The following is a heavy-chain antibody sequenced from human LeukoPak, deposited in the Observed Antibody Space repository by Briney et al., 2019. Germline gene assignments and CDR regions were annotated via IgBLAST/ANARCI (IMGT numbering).Heavy chain of an antibody. Sequence: GGSLRLSCAASGFTFSSYAMNWVRQAPGKGLEWVSAISGSGGDTYYADSVKVRFTISRDNSKNTLYLQMHSLRAEDTALYYCAKAMSDYYDSSRYYDFDSWGQGTLVTVSS. CDR1: GFTFSSYA. D-gene: IGHD3-22*01. V-gene: IGHV3-23*01. CDR3: AKAMSDYYDSSRYYDFDS. CDR2: ISGSGGDT. J-gene: IGHJ4*02.